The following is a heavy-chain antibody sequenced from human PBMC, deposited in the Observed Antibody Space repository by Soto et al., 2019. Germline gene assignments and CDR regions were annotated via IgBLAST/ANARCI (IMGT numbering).Heavy chain of an antibody. J-gene: IGHJ6*02. CDR3: ARVPDV. V-gene: IGHV4-30-2*01. CDR2: IYHSGNT. CDR1: GGSISSGGYY. Sequence: PSETLSLTCTVSGGSISSGGYYWSWIRQQPGKGLEWIGYIYHSGNTYYNPSLKSRVTISEDRSKNELSLKLTSVTAADTAVYYCARVPDVWDQGTTVTVSS.